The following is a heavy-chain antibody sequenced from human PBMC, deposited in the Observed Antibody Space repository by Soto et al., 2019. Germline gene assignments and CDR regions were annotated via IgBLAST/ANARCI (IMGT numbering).Heavy chain of an antibody. CDR1: GGSISSYY. V-gene: IGHV4-59*08. D-gene: IGHD2-21*02. CDR2: IYYSGST. CDR3: ARHFLLSGDTPGYFDY. Sequence: QVQLQESGPGLVKPSETLSLTCTVSGGSISSYYWSWIRQPPGKGLEWIGYIYYSGSTNYNPSLRSRAPISXXTXKXXFSLKLSSVTAADTAVYYCARHFLLSGDTPGYFDYWGQGTLVTVSS. J-gene: IGHJ4*02.